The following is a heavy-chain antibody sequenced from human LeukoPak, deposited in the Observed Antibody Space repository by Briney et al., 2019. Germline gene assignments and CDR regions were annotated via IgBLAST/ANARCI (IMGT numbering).Heavy chain of an antibody. CDR1: GFSFSGYA. CDR2: ISGAGGTT. V-gene: IGHV3-23*01. D-gene: IGHD1-1*01. J-gene: IGHJ2*01. CDR3: AYTGTWSSPPDYYFDL. Sequence: LGGSLRLSCAASGFSFSGYAMNWVRQAPGKGLEWVSAISGAGGTTYYADSVKGRFTISRDNAKNTLYLQMNSLRAEDSAVYYCAYTGTWSSPPDYYFDLWGRGTLVTVSS.